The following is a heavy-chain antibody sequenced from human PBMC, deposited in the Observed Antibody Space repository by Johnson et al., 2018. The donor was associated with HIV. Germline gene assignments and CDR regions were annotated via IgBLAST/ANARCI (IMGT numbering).Heavy chain of an antibody. CDR2: INSDGSST. D-gene: IGHD2-2*01. CDR3: ARDGGYCSSTSCFRHWASAFDI. V-gene: IGHV3-74*01. CDR1: GFTFSSYW. Sequence: EVQLVESGGGLVQPGGSLSLSFTASGFTFSSYWMHWVRQAPGKGLVWVSRINSDGSSTSYADSVKGRFTISRDNAKNTLYLQMNSLRAEDTAVYYCARDGGYCSSTSCFRHWASAFDIWGQGTMVTVSS. J-gene: IGHJ3*02.